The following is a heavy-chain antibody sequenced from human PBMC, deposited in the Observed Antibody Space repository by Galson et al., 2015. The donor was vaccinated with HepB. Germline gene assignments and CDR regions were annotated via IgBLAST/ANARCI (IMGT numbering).Heavy chain of an antibody. V-gene: IGHV3-21*01. J-gene: IGHJ4*02. CDR2: ISSSSSYI. CDR3: ARLTMTLPFGYFDY. CDR1: GFTFSSYS. Sequence: SLRLSCAASGFTFSSYSMNWVRRAPGKGLEWVSSISSSSSYIYYADSVKGRFTISRDNAKNSLYLQMNSLRAEDSAVYYCARLTMTLPFGYFDYWGQGTLVTVSS. D-gene: IGHD4/OR15-4a*01.